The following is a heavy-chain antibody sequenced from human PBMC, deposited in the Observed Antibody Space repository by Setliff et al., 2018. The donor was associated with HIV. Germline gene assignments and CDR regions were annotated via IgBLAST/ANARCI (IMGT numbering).Heavy chain of an antibody. V-gene: IGHV4-34*01. CDR2: INYDGGTDYNPSLKSDGST. J-gene: IGHJ3*02. CDR3: ARGHYYDGSGYYLRAFDI. CDR1: SESFSGYY. D-gene: IGHD3-22*01. Sequence: SETLSLTCAVYSESFSGYYWTWIRQPLGKGLEWIGEINYDGGTDYNPSLKSDGSTNYNPSLKSRVSISVDTSKNQLSLKLSSVTAADTAVYYCARGHYYDGSGYYLRAFDIWGQGTMVTVSS.